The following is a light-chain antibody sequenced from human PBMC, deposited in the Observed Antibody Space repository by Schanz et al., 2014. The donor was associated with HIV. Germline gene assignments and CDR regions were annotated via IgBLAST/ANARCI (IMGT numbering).Light chain of an antibody. CDR1: SSDVGDFNF. CDR3: TSYTTTNTWL. CDR2: DFS. Sequence: QSALTQPASLSGSPGQSITISCTVASSDVGDFNFVSWSQQHPGKAPKLMIYDFSDRPSGISSRFSGSKSGNTASLTISALQAEDEADYYCTSYTTTNTWLFGGGTKLTVL. V-gene: IGLV2-14*03. J-gene: IGLJ3*02.